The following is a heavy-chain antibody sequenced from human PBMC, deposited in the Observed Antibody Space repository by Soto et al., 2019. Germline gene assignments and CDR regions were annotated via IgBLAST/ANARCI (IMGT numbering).Heavy chain of an antibody. Sequence: PSETLSLTCTVSGGSISSYYWSWIRQPPGKGLEWIGYIYYSGSTNYNPSLKSRVTISVDTSKNQFSLKLSSVTAADTAVYYCARVGNWNDGGYFDYWGQGTLVTVS. V-gene: IGHV4-59*01. CDR3: ARVGNWNDGGYFDY. D-gene: IGHD1-1*01. CDR2: IYYSGST. J-gene: IGHJ4*02. CDR1: GGSISSYY.